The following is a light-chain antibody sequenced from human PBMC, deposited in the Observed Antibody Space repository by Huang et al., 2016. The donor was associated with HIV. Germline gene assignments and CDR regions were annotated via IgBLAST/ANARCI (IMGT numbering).Light chain of an antibody. CDR2: GAA. V-gene: IGKV3-20*01. CDR1: QRITSSY. J-gene: IGKJ1*01. CDR3: QQYGSSPWT. Sequence: ENVLTQSPGTLSLSPGERATLSCRASQRITSSYLAWYQQKPGQAPRLLSYGAARRATGIPDRFSGSGSGTDFTLTISRLEPEDFAVYYCQQYGSSPWTFGQGTKVEIK.